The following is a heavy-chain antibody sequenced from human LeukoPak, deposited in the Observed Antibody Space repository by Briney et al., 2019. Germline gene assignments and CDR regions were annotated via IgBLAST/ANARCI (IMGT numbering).Heavy chain of an antibody. CDR1: GGSFSGYY. CDR2: INHSGST. D-gene: IGHD1-14*01. V-gene: IGHV4-34*01. CDR3: ARGAVQPLPESKGDY. J-gene: IGHJ4*02. Sequence: SETLSLTCAVYGGSFSGYYWSWIRQPPGKGLEWIGEINHSGSTNYNPSIKSRVTISVDTSKNQFSLKLSSVTAADTAVYYCARGAVQPLPESKGDYWGQGTLVTVSS.